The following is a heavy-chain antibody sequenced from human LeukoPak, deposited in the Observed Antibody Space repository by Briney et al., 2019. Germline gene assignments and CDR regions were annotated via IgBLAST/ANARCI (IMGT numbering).Heavy chain of an antibody. CDR3: ARVQRTEEGGYSYYYIDV. D-gene: IGHD1-26*01. CDR2: INPNSGGT. J-gene: IGHJ6*03. Sequence: ASVKVSCKASGYTFTGYYMHWVRQAPGQGLEWMGWINPNSGGTNYAQKFQGRVTMTRDTSISTAYMELSRLRSDDTAVYYCARVQRTEEGGYSYYYIDVWGNGTTVTVSS. V-gene: IGHV1-2*02. CDR1: GYTFTGYY.